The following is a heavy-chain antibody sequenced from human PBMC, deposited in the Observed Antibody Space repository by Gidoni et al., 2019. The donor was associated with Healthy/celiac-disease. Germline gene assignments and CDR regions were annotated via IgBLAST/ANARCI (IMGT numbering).Heavy chain of an antibody. CDR2: IDPSDSYT. D-gene: IGHD1-1*01. J-gene: IGHJ6*04. CDR1: VYSFTTHW. CDR3: ARHGTTPTDPDPYSYYGMDV. V-gene: IGHV5-10-1*03. Sequence: ELQLVQSGAEVKNLGEALRISCSGSVYSFTTHWISCVRQLTGKGLEWMGRIDPSDSYTNDSPSFQGHVTISADKSIITAYLQWSSLKASDTGMYYCARHGTTPTDPDPYSYYGMDVWGKGTTVTVSS.